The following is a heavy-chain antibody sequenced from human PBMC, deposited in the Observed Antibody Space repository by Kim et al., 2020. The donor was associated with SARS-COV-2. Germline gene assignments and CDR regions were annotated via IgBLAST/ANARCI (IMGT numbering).Heavy chain of an antibody. CDR3: ARGSRQAPDYFYGMDV. Sequence: KFQGRVTITADKSTSTAYMELSSLRSEDTAVYYCARGSRQAPDYFYGMDVWGQGTTVTVSS. J-gene: IGHJ6*02. V-gene: IGHV1-69*04.